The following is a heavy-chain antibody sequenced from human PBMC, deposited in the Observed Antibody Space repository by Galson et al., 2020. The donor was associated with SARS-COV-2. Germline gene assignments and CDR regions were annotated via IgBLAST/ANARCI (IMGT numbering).Heavy chain of an antibody. D-gene: IGHD2-15*01. J-gene: IGHJ4*02. CDR3: TRALGYCSGGTCYGGVWMDY. CDR2: IRRKGYGGTT. V-gene: IGHV3-49*04. Sequence: TGGSLRLSCTASGFSFGDYAMSWVRQAPGKGLEWVGFIRRKGYGGTTEYAASVKGRFTISRDDSKNIAYLQMNSLKTEDTAVYYCTRALGYCSGGTCYGGVWMDYWGQGTLVTVSS. CDR1: GFSFGDYA.